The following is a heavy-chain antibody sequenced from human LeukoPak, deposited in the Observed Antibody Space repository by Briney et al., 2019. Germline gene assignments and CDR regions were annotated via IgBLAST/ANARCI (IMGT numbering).Heavy chain of an antibody. CDR3: ARSLAGYCSSTSCYTYDAFDI. D-gene: IGHD2-2*02. V-gene: IGHV1-2*04. J-gene: IGHJ3*02. CDR1: GYTFTGYY. CDR2: INPNSGGT. Sequence: ASVKVSCKASGYTFTGYYMHWVRQAPGQGLEWMGWINPNSGGTNYAQKFQGWVTMTRDTSISTAYMELSRLRSDDTAVYYCARSLAGYCSSTSCYTYDAFDIWGQGTMVTVSS.